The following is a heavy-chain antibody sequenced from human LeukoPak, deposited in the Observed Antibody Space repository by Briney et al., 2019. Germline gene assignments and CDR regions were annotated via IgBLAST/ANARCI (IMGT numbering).Heavy chain of an antibody. CDR2: IKSDGSSI. Sequence: PGGSLRLSCAASGFTFSSYWMHWVRQAPWKVLVWVSRIKSDGSSIRYADSVKGRFTISRDNAKNTLYLQMNSLRAEDTAVYYCARDLDYGGYSNFDLWGQGTLVTVSS. CDR1: GFTFSSYW. D-gene: IGHD4-23*01. V-gene: IGHV3-74*01. CDR3: ARDLDYGGYSNFDL. J-gene: IGHJ4*02.